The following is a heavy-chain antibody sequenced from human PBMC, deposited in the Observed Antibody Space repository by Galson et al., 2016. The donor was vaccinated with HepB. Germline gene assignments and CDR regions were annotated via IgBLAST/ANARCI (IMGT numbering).Heavy chain of an antibody. J-gene: IGHJ4*02. D-gene: IGHD3-16*01. Sequence: LRLSCAASGFTFSSYSMHWVRQAPGKGLEWVSSISYSSSYMPYADAVKGRFTISRDNAKNSLYLQMNSLGAEDTAVYFCARDRGGGAPKLVIFDYWGQGALVTVSA. V-gene: IGHV3-21*01. CDR3: ARDRGGGAPKLVIFDY. CDR1: GFTFSSYS. CDR2: ISYSSSYM.